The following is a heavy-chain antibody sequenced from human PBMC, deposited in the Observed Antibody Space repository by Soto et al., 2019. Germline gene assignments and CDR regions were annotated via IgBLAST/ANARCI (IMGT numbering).Heavy chain of an antibody. Sequence: SETLSLTCTVSGGSISSYYWSWIRQPPGKGLEWIGYIYYSGSTNYNPSLKSRVTISVDTSKNQFSLKLSSVTAADTAVYYCARGVDVVVPAAFYWGQGTLVTVSS. CDR3: ARGVDVVVPAAFY. CDR1: GGSISSYY. D-gene: IGHD2-2*01. CDR2: IYYSGST. V-gene: IGHV4-59*08. J-gene: IGHJ4*02.